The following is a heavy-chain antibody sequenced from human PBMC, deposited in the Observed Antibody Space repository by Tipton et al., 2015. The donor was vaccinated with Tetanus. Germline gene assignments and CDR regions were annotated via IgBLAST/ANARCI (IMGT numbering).Heavy chain of an antibody. D-gene: IGHD4-23*01. J-gene: IGHJ5*02. CDR1: GFTVTGNY. V-gene: IGHV3-53*01. CDR2: IYSGGDT. Sequence: SLRLSCAASGFTVTGNYMSWVRQAPGKGLEWVSVIYSGGDTYYADSVKGRFTISRDNSKNTLYLQMNSLRVEDTAVYYGTRDSHPTTGIIPSWGQGTLVTVSS. CDR3: TRDSHPTTGIIPS.